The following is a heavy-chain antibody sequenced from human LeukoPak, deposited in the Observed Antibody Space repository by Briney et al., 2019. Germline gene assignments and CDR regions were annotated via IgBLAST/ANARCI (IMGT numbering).Heavy chain of an antibody. CDR2: INTDGSST. CDR1: GFTFSSYW. V-gene: IGHV3-74*01. Sequence: GGSLRLSCAAFGFTFSSYWMHWVRQAPGKGLVWVSRINTDGSSTSYADSVKGRFTISRDNAKNTLYLQMNSLRAEDTAVYYCASDTVTNNWFDPWGQGTLVTVSS. D-gene: IGHD4-11*01. CDR3: ASDTVTNNWFDP. J-gene: IGHJ5*02.